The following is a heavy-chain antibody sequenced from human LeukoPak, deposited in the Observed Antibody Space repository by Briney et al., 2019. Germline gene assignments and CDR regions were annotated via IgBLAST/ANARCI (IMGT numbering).Heavy chain of an antibody. V-gene: IGHV1-46*01. CDR3: ARGRYYDSSGSDI. CDR1: GYTFTSYY. CDR2: INPSGGST. J-gene: IGHJ3*02. Sequence: WASVKVSCKASGYTFTSYYIHWVRQAPGQGPEWMGIINPSGGSTSFAQKFQGRVTMTRDMSTSTVYMELRSLRSEDTAVYYCARGRYYDSSGSDIWGQGTMVTVSS. D-gene: IGHD3-22*01.